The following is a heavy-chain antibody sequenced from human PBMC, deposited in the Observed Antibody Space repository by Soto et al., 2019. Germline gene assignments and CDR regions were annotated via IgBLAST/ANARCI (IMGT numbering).Heavy chain of an antibody. V-gene: IGHV4-4*02. CDR2: IFQSGST. J-gene: IGHJ5*02. CDR3: PGGRGRNSSGCQWFGP. Sequence: SETLSLTCVVSGGTIRSPDWWTWVRQPPGKGLEWIGEIFQSGSTNYTPSLESRVTISVDKSKNQFSLTLTSVTAADTAAYFGPGGRGRNSSGCQWFGPWGQGILVTVSS. D-gene: IGHD6-19*01. CDR1: GGTIRSPDW.